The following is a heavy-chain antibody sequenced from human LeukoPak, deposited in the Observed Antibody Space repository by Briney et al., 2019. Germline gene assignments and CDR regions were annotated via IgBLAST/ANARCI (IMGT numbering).Heavy chain of an antibody. CDR2: IYSGGST. V-gene: IGHV3-53*01. J-gene: IGHJ6*03. CDR3: ASGSGSYRTPYYYMDV. D-gene: IGHD3-10*01. Sequence: GGSLRLSCAASGFTFSSYWMSWVRQAPGKGLEWVSVIYSGGSTYYADSVKGRFTISRDNSTNTLYLQMNSLRAEDTAVYYCASGSGSYRTPYYYMDVWGTGTTVTVSS. CDR1: GFTFSSYW.